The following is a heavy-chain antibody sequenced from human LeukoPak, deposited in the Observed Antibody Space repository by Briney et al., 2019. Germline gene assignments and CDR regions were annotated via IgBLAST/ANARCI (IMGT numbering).Heavy chain of an antibody. J-gene: IGHJ5*02. D-gene: IGHD3-22*01. CDR1: GVSISSSGYY. CDR3: ARFCNYYDSSGYYYGFDP. CDR2: IYDSGST. V-gene: IGHV4-39*07. Sequence: SESLSLTCTASGVSISSSGYYWGWLRQPPGQELEWIGSIYDSGSTYYNPSRKSRVTRSVDTSKNQYSLKLSSVTAADTAVYYCARFCNYYDSSGYYYGFDPWGQGTLVTVSS.